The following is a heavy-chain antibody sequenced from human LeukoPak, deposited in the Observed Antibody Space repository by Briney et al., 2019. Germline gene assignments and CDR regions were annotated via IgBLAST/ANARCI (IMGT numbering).Heavy chain of an antibody. CDR3: AKDRPHPSAEPTNFDY. D-gene: IGHD1-14*01. CDR1: GFTFSSYA. V-gene: IGHV3-23*01. J-gene: IGHJ4*02. Sequence: GGSLRPSCAASGFTFSSYAMSWVRRAPGKGLEWVSATSGSGGSAYYADSVKGRFTIARDNSKNTLYLQMNSLRAEDTAVYYCAKDRPHPSAEPTNFDYWGQGTLVTVSS. CDR2: TSGSGGSA.